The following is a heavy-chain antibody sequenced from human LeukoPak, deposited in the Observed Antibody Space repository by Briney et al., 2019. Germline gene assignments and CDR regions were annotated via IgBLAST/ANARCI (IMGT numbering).Heavy chain of an antibody. J-gene: IGHJ4*02. V-gene: IGHV1-46*01. CDR2: INLSGGTT. CDR1: GYTFTTYY. CDR3: AKVRSPLANCGGDCYSPFDY. Sequence: GASVKVSCKASGYTFTTYYMHWVRQAPGQGLEWMGIINLSGGTTSYAQGFQGRVTMTRDMSTSTVYMQLSSLRSDDTAVYYCAKVRSPLANCGGDCYSPFDYWGQGTLVTVSS. D-gene: IGHD2-21*01.